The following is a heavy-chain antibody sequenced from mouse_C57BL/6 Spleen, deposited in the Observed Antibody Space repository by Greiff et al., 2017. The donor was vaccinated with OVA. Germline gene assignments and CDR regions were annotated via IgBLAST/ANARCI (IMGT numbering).Heavy chain of an antibody. J-gene: IGHJ3*01. CDR2: IRLKSDNYAT. V-gene: IGHV6-3*01. CDR3: ADHGPWLAY. Sequence: VQVVESGGGLVQPGGSLKLSCVASGFTFSNYWMNWVRQSPEKGLEWVAQIRLKSDNYATHYAVSVKWRFTISRDDTKSSVDLQMNKLRAEDTGIYYCADHGPWLAYWGKGTLVTVSA. D-gene: IGHD3-1*01. CDR1: GFTFSNYW.